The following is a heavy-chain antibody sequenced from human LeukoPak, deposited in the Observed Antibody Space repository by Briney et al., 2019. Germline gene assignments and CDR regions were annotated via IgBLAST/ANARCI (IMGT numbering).Heavy chain of an antibody. CDR1: GYTFTGYY. V-gene: IGHV1-2*02. D-gene: IGHD2-2*01. J-gene: IGHJ4*02. CDR3: ARVYCSSTSCYAGFDY. Sequence: ASVQLSCKPSGYTFTGYYMHWVRQAPGQRLEWMGWINPNSGGTNYAQKFQGRVTMTRDTSISTAYMELSRLRSDDTAVYYCARVYCSSTSCYAGFDYWGQGTLVTVSS. CDR2: INPNSGGT.